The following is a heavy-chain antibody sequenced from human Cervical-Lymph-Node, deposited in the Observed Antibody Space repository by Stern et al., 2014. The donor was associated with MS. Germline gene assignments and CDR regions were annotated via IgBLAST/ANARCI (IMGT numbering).Heavy chain of an antibody. CDR3: ATAQELDFWSTSYNF. Sequence: QLQLQESGPGLVKPSQTLSLTCAVSGASLSSDIFYWSWIRQPAGKGLEWIGRIYTSGSTNYNPSLKSRVAISADTSKNHSPLSRSSLTAADTAVYYCATAQELDFWSTSYNFWGQGILVTVSS. CDR2: IYTSGST. D-gene: IGHD3-3*01. CDR1: GASLSSDIFY. V-gene: IGHV4-61*02. J-gene: IGHJ4*02.